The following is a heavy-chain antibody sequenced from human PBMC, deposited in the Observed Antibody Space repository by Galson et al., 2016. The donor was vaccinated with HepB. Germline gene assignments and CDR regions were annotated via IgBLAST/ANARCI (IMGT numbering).Heavy chain of an antibody. CDR2: IYGDDDK. J-gene: IGHJ5*02. CDR1: GFSLSTSGVG. D-gene: IGHD2-8*01. V-gene: IGHV2-5*02. Sequence: TCSFSGFSLSTSGVGVGWIRQPPGKALEWLAFIYGDDDKRYSPSLKSRLTITKDSSRNQVVLIITNMDPVATAKYYCEHRRDPYGGRYHGVFDPWGQGTLVTVSS. CDR3: EHRRDPYGGRYHGVFDP.